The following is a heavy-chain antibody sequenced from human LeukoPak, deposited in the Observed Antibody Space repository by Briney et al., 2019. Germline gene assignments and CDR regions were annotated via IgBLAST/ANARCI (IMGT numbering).Heavy chain of an antibody. D-gene: IGHD7-27*01. Sequence: SETLSLTCTVSGGSLSSYYWSWIRQPAGGGLEWSGRIYTSGSTNYNPSLKSRVTISLDTSKNQFSLRLSSLTAADTAVYYCARDRLSLGAFDIWGQGTMVTVSS. CDR1: GGSLSSYY. CDR3: ARDRLSLGAFDI. CDR2: IYTSGST. J-gene: IGHJ3*02. V-gene: IGHV4-4*07.